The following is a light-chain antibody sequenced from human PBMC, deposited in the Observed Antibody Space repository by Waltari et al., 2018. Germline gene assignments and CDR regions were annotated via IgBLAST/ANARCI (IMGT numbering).Light chain of an antibody. CDR3: QQYGSSPWT. CDR2: GAS. V-gene: IGKV3-20*01. Sequence: ELVLTQSPGTLSLSPGERATLSCRASQSVSSSFLAWYQQKPGQAPRVIIHGASNRATGIPDRFSGSGSGTDFTLTISRLEPEDFAVYYCQQYGSSPWTFGQGTKVEIK. CDR1: QSVSSSF. J-gene: IGKJ1*01.